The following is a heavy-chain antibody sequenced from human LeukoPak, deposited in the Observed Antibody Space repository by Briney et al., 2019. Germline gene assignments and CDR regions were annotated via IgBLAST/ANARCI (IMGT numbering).Heavy chain of an antibody. CDR1: GFAFSVFA. D-gene: IGHD2-21*02. V-gene: IGHV3-23*01. CDR3: AKGGAAMTDAPHGDVVTTTLDGFDI. Sequence: GGSLRLSCVASGFAFSVFAISWVRQAPGKGLEWVSAVSGSGGRTFYADSVRGRFTISRDNSKKTVFLQMDSLRAEDTAVYYCAKGGAAMTDAPHGDVVTTTLDGFDIWGQGTMVTVSS. CDR2: VSGSGGRT. J-gene: IGHJ3*02.